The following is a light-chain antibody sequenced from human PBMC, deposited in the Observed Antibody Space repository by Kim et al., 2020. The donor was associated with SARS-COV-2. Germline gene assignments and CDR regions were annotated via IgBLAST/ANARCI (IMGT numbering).Light chain of an antibody. V-gene: IGLV3-19*01. J-gene: IGLJ2*01. CDR3: NSRDSSGNHLV. CDR2: GKN. Sequence: ALGQTVRITCQGDSLRSYYASWYQQKPGQAPVLVIYGKNNRPSGIPDRFSGSSSGNTAPLTITGAQAEDEADYYCNSRDSSGNHLVFGGGTKLTVL. CDR1: SLRSYY.